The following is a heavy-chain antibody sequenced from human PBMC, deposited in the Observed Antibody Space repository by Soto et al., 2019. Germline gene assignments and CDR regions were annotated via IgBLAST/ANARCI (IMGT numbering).Heavy chain of an antibody. V-gene: IGHV4-39*01. D-gene: IGHD3-10*01. CDR3: ARMLLWFGESGGYYFDY. CDR2: IYYSGST. J-gene: IGHJ4*02. Sequence: SGTLSLTCTVSGGSISSSSYYWGWIRQPPGKGLEWIGSIYYSGSTYYNPSLKSRVTISVDTSKNQFSLKLSSVTAADTAVYYCARMLLWFGESGGYYFDYWGQGTLVTVSS. CDR1: GGSISSSSYY.